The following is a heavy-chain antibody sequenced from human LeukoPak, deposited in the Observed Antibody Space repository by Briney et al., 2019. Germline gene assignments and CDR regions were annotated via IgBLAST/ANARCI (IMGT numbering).Heavy chain of an antibody. Sequence: PGGSLRLSCAASGFTFSNHDMHWVRQATGKGLEWVSAIGTGGDTYYDASVKGRFSISRENARNSLYLQMHSLRVGDTAVYYCARGGNYFGSGAYPFPLDIWGQGTMVTVSS. D-gene: IGHD3-10*01. CDR2: IGTGGDT. V-gene: IGHV3-13*01. J-gene: IGHJ3*02. CDR3: ARGGNYFGSGAYPFPLDI. CDR1: GFTFSNHD.